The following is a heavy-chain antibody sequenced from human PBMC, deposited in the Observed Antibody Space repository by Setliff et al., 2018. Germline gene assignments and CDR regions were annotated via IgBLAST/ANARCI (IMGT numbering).Heavy chain of an antibody. CDR1: GLTFSHAW. CDR3: TTSLRWESDGGVDS. CDR2: IRSRNDGGTT. V-gene: IGHV3-15*01. Sequence: GGSLRLSCAASGLTFSHAWMTWVRQSPGKGLEWVGRIRSRNDGGTTDYAAPVKGRFTFTRDDSKNTLYLQMNNLKTEDTATYYCTTSLRWESDGGVDSWGQGTLVTVSS. D-gene: IGHD1-26*01. J-gene: IGHJ4*02.